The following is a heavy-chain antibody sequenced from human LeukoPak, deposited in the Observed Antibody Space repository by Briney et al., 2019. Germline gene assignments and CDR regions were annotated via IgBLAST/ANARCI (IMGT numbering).Heavy chain of an antibody. Sequence: PSETLSLTCAVYGGSFSGYYWSWIRQPPGKGLEWIGEINHSGSTNYNPSLKSRVTISVDTSKNQFSLKLSSVTAADTAVYYCARASGAGPVVVAASYYYSRNVWGKGTTVTVSS. CDR1: GGSFSGYY. CDR3: ARASGAGPVVVAASYYYSRNV. CDR2: INHSGST. D-gene: IGHD2-15*01. J-gene: IGHJ6*03. V-gene: IGHV4-34*01.